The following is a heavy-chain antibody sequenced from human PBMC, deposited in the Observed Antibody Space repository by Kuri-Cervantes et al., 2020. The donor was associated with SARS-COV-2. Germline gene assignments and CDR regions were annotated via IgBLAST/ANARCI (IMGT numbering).Heavy chain of an antibody. CDR2: ISSSGGIYM. Sequence: GESLKISCAASGFTFSDYYMSWIRQAPGKGLEWVSYISSSGGIYMQYADSVKGRFTISRDNAKKSLYLEMNSLRAEDTVVYYCASVEGVTPDYWGQGTLVTVSS. CDR3: ASVEGVTPDY. D-gene: IGHD5-18*01. J-gene: IGHJ4*02. CDR1: GFTFSDYY. V-gene: IGHV3-11*04.